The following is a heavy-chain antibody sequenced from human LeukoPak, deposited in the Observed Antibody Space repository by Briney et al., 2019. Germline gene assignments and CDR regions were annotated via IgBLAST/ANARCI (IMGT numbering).Heavy chain of an antibody. Sequence: GGSLRLSCAASGFTVSSNYMSWVRQAPGKGLECVSVIDNGGKTYYGDSVKGRFTISRDNSKNTVYLQMNSLRAEDTAVYYCAGDKTTSGYYEFDYWGQGTLVTVSS. CDR2: IDNGGKT. V-gene: IGHV3-53*01. CDR3: AGDKTTSGYYEFDY. CDR1: GFTVSSNY. J-gene: IGHJ4*02. D-gene: IGHD3-22*01.